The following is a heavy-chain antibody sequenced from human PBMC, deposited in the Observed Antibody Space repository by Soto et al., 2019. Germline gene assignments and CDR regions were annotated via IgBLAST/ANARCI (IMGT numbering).Heavy chain of an antibody. CDR1: GGSISSGDYY. CDR3: ARVNGQQLSYWFDP. Sequence: SETLSLTCTVSGGSISSGDYYWSWIRQPPGKGLEWIGYIYYSGSTYYNPSLKSRVTISVDTSKNQFSLKLSSVTAADTAVYYCARVNGQQLSYWFDPWGQGTLVTVSS. CDR2: IYYSGST. J-gene: IGHJ5*02. V-gene: IGHV4-30-4*01. D-gene: IGHD6-13*01.